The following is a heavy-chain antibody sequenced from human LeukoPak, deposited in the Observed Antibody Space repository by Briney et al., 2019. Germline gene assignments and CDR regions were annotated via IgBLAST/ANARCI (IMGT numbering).Heavy chain of an antibody. CDR2: ISYDGSNK. CDR3: AKDLHYGDFEPDY. J-gene: IGHJ4*02. Sequence: GRSLRLSCAASGFTFSSYGMHWVRQAPGKGLEWVAVISYDGSNKYYVDSVKGRFTISRDNSKNTLYLQMSSLRAEDTAVYYCAKDLHYGDFEPDYWGQGTLVTVSS. D-gene: IGHD4-17*01. CDR1: GFTFSSYG. V-gene: IGHV3-30*18.